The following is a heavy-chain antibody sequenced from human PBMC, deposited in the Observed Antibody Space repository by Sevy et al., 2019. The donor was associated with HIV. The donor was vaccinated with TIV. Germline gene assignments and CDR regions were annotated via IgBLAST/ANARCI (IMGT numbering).Heavy chain of an antibody. V-gene: IGHV3-74*01. D-gene: IGHD5-18*01. CDR1: GFTFSSYW. Sequence: GGSLRLSCAASGFTFSSYWMHWVRQAPGKGLVWVSRINSDGSSTSYADSVKGRFTISRDNAKNTLYLQMNCLRAEDTAVYYCARAHSYGPRGADYWGQGTLVTVSS. CDR2: INSDGSST. CDR3: ARAHSYGPRGADY. J-gene: IGHJ4*02.